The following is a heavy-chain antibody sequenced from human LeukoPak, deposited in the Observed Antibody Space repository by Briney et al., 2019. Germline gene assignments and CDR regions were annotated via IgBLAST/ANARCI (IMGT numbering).Heavy chain of an antibody. J-gene: IGHJ4*02. CDR3: ARSYYYDSSGYYWSYFDY. D-gene: IGHD3-22*01. Sequence: GESLKISCKGSGYSFTSYWIGRVRQMPGKGLEWMGIIYPGDSDTRYSPSFQGQVTISADKSISTAYLQWSSLKASDTAMYYCARSYYYDSSGYYWSYFDYWGQGTLVTVSS. V-gene: IGHV5-51*01. CDR2: IYPGDSDT. CDR1: GYSFTSYW.